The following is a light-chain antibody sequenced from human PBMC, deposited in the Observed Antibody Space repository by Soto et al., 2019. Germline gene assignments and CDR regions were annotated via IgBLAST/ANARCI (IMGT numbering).Light chain of an antibody. CDR2: GAS. CDR3: QQYDNLSWT. CDR1: QSVSKY. Sequence: EIVLTQSPASLPLSPGERATVSCRASQSVSKYLNWYQQKPGQAPRLLIYGASNRATGTPDRFSGSGSGTDFTLTISRLEPEEFAVYFCQQYDNLSWTFGQGTKVDIK. V-gene: IGKV3-20*01. J-gene: IGKJ1*01.